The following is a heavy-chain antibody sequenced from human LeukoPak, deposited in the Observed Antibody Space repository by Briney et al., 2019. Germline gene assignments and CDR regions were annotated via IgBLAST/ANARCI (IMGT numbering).Heavy chain of an antibody. CDR2: ISGSGGST. Sequence: GGSLRLSCAASGFTFSSYAMSWVRQAPGKGLEWVSAISGSGGSTYYADSVKGRFTISRDNSKNTLYLQMNSLRAEDTAVYYCAKVLFAYSSSWYPHYFDYWGQGTLVTVSS. CDR1: GFTFSSYA. V-gene: IGHV3-23*01. CDR3: AKVLFAYSSSWYPHYFDY. J-gene: IGHJ4*02. D-gene: IGHD6-13*01.